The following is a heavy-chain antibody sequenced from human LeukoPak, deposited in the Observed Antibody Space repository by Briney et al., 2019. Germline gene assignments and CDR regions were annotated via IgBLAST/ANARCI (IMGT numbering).Heavy chain of an antibody. Sequence: SETLSLTCTVSSASITSSPYFWGWIRQSPGKGLEWIGSISYSGTTYYNPSLKSRVTISVDTSKNQFSLKLNSVTAADTAVFYCARLTGDPWGQGTLVTVSS. J-gene: IGHJ5*02. CDR2: ISYSGTT. V-gene: IGHV4-39*01. CDR1: SASITSSPYF. CDR3: ARLTGDP. D-gene: IGHD1-1*01.